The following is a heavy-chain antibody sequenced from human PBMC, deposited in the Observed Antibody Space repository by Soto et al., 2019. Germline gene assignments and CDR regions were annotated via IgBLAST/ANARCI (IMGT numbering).Heavy chain of an antibody. CDR3: ARGPAADNPNWLDP. Sequence: GGSLRLSCAASGFTFSSYAMHWVRQAPGKGLGWVAVISYDGSNKYYADSVKGRFTISRDNSKNTLYLQMNSLRAEDTAVYYCARGPAADNPNWLDPWGQGTLVTVSS. J-gene: IGHJ5*02. D-gene: IGHD6-13*01. CDR2: ISYDGSNK. CDR1: GFTFSSYA. V-gene: IGHV3-30-3*01.